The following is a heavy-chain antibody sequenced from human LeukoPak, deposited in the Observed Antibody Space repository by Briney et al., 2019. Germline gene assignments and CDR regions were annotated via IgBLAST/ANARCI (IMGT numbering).Heavy chain of an antibody. CDR2: IYTSGGT. CDR3: ARTSYGDYVSYYYYYMDV. CDR1: GGSISSYY. D-gene: IGHD4-17*01. V-gene: IGHV4-4*07. Sequence: PSETLSLTCTASGGSISSYYWSWIRQPAGKGLEWIGRIYTSGGTNYNPSLKSRVTMSVDTSKNQFSLKLSSVTAAGTAVYYCARTSYGDYVSYYYYYMDVWGKGTTVTVSS. J-gene: IGHJ6*03.